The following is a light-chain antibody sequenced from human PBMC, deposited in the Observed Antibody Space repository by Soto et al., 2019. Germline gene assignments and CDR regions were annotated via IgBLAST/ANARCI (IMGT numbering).Light chain of an antibody. CDR2: GVS. V-gene: IGKV3D-15*01. Sequence: EIVMTQSPATLSVSPGERATLSCRASQSISSSLAWYQQKPGQAPSLLLYGVSTRATGIPTRFSGSGSGTEFTLTISSLQSEDFAIYYCQQYNNWPRTFGPGTRVDFK. J-gene: IGKJ3*01. CDR1: QSISSS. CDR3: QQYNNWPRT.